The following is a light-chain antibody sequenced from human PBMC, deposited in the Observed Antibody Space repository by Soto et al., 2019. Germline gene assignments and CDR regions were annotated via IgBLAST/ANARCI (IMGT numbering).Light chain of an antibody. J-gene: IGKJ5*01. V-gene: IGKV3-11*01. CDR2: DAS. Sequence: EIVLTQSTATLSWSPGERATLSCAASQSVSSYLAWYQQKPGQAPRLLIYDASNRATGIPARFSGSGYGTDFTLTISSLETEDFAVYYCQQRSNWPITFGQGTRLEIK. CDR3: QQRSNWPIT. CDR1: QSVSSY.